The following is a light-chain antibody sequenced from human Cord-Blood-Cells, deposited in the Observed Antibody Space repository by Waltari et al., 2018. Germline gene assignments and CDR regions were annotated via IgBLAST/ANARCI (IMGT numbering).Light chain of an antibody. Sequence: SYELTQPPSVSVSPGQTASITCSGDKLGDKYACWYQQKPGQAPVLVIYQDSKRPSGIPGRFSGANSGNTATLTISGTQAMEEADYDCQAWDSSTVVFGGGTKLTVL. CDR1: KLGDKY. CDR2: QDS. CDR3: QAWDSSTVV. V-gene: IGLV3-1*01. J-gene: IGLJ2*01.